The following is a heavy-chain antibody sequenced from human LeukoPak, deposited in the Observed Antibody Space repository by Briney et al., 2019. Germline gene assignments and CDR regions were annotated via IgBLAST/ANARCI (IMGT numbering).Heavy chain of an antibody. V-gene: IGHV1-69*05. CDR2: IIPIFGTA. CDR1: GGTFSSYA. D-gene: IGHD1-1*01. Sequence: KVSCKAPGGTFSSYAISWVRQAPGQGLEWMGRIIPIFGTANYAQKFQGRVTITTDESTSTAYMELSSLRSEDTAVYYCASLTGGREEYYFDYWGQGTLVTVSS. J-gene: IGHJ4*02. CDR3: ASLTGGREEYYFDY.